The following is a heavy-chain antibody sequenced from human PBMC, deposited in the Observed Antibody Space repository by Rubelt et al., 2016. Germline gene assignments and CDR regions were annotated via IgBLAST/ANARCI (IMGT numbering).Heavy chain of an antibody. CDR1: GYTFTSYG. Sequence: QVQLVQSGAEVKKPGASVKVSCKASGYTFTSYGISWVRQAPGKGLEWMGGIIPIFGTANYAQKFQGRVTITGDESTSTAYMELSGLRSEDTAVYYCARGSVIYTFDYWGQGTLVTVSS. J-gene: IGHJ4*02. D-gene: IGHD1-26*01. CDR2: IIPIFGTA. CDR3: ARGSVIYTFDY. V-gene: IGHV1-69*13.